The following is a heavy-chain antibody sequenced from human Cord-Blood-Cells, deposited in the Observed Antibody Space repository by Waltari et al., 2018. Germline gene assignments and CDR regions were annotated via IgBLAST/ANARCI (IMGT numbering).Heavy chain of an antibody. V-gene: IGHV1-2*04. CDR3: ARVGFSGSSFDY. CDR1: GYTLSGYD. J-gene: IGHJ4*02. D-gene: IGHD6-6*01. Sequence: QVGLVQSGAEVTQPGDSVKDSFKASGYTLSGYDMHWVRPAPGQGLEWMGWLNPNSGGTNYAQKFQRWVTMTRDTSISTAYMGLSRLRSDDTAVYYCARVGFSGSSFDYWGQGTLVTVSS. CDR2: LNPNSGGT.